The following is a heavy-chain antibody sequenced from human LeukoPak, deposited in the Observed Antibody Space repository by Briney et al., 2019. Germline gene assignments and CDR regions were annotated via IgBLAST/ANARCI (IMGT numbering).Heavy chain of an antibody. D-gene: IGHD2-2*02. CDR3: ARWAGFCTTNNCYNPFDY. V-gene: IGHV1-69*05. CDR2: IIPIFGTT. J-gene: IGHJ4*02. Sequence: ASVKVSCKASGGTFSSYTISWVRQAPGQGLEWMGGIIPIFGTTTYAQKFQGRITIITDASTSTVYMELGSLRSEDTAVYYCARWAGFCTTNNCYNPFDYWGQGTLVTVSS. CDR1: GGTFSSYT.